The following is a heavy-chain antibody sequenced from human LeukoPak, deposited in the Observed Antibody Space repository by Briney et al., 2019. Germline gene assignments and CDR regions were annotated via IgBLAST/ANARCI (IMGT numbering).Heavy chain of an antibody. CDR2: INHSGST. CDR1: GGSFSGYY. V-gene: IGHV4-34*01. J-gene: IGHJ4*02. Sequence: SETLSLTCAVYGGSFSGYYWSWIRQPPGKGLEWIGEINHSGSTNYNPSLKSRVTISVDTSKYQFSLKLSSVTAADTAVYYCARVPQWLVTQDYWGQGTLVTVSS. D-gene: IGHD6-19*01. CDR3: ARVPQWLVTQDY.